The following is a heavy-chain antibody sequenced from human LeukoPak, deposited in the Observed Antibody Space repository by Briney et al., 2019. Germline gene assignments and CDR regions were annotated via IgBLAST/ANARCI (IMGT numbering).Heavy chain of an antibody. CDR2: VSEDGSIK. CDR3: AKDRTGYSSSWYYDV. J-gene: IGHJ6*04. V-gene: IGHV3-30*04. Sequence: GGSLRLSCVGSGYSFSTYTLHWVRQAPGKGLEWLAEVSEDGSIKHYADSVKGRFTISRDNSKNTLYLQMNSLRAEDTAVYYCAKDRTGYSSSWYYDVWGKGTTVTVSS. CDR1: GYSFSTYT. D-gene: IGHD6-13*01.